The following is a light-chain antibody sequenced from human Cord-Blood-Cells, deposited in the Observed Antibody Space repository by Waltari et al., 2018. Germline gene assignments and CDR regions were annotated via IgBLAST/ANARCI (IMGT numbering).Light chain of an antibody. V-gene: IGLV2-14*01. CDR1: SRDVGGSNY. CDR2: AVS. CDR3: SSYTSSSTLV. J-gene: IGLJ2*01. Sequence: QSALTQPASVSGSPGPSITIPCTGTSRDVGGSNYASRYQQHPGKAPKLMIYAVSKRPSGVSNRFSGSKSGNTASLTISGLQAEDEADYYCSSYTSSSTLVFGGGTKLTVL.